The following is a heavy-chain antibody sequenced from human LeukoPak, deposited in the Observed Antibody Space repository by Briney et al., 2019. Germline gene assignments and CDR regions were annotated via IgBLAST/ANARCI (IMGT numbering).Heavy chain of an antibody. CDR2: TSGNGGNI. CDR1: GFTFSNYA. D-gene: IGHD3-10*01. V-gene: IGHV3-23*01. Sequence: GGSLRLSCAASGFTFSNYAMSWVRQAPGKGLEWVSGTSGNGGNIFYADSVKGRFTISRDNSKNTLYLQMNSLRAEDTAVYYCARDSGSYYSTFDYWGQGTLVTVSS. CDR3: ARDSGSYYSTFDY. J-gene: IGHJ4*02.